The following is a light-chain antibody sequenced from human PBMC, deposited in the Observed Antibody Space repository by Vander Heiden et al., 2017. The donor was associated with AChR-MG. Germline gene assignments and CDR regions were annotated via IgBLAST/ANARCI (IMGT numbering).Light chain of an antibody. CDR2: AAS. V-gene: IGKV1-9*01. CDR1: QGISSY. Sequence: IQLTQSPSSLSASVGDRVTITCRASQGISSYLAWYQQKPGKAPKLLIYAASTLQSRVPSRFSGSGSGTDFTLTISSLQPEDFATYYCQQLNSYPQLTFGGGTKVEIK. J-gene: IGKJ4*01. CDR3: QQLNSYPQLT.